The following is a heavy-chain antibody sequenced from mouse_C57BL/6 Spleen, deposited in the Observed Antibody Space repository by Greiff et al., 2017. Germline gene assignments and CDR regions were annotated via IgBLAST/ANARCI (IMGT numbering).Heavy chain of an antibody. D-gene: IGHD2-4*01. CDR1: GYTFTDYY. J-gene: IGHJ2*01. V-gene: IGHV1-19*01. Sequence: VQLQQSGPVLVKPGASVKMSCKASGYTFTDYYMNWVKQSHGKSLEWIGVINPYNGGTSYNQKFKGKATLTVDTSSSTAYMELNSLTSEDSAVYYCTMRGDYDGYWGQGTTLTVSS. CDR2: INPYNGGT. CDR3: TMRGDYDGY.